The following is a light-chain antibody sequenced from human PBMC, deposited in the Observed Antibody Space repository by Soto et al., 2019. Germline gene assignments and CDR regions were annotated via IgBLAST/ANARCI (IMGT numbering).Light chain of an antibody. CDR2: DAS. CDR3: QQRRNWIT. J-gene: IGKJ4*01. Sequence: EIVLTQSPATLSLSPGQRATLSCRASQSIGHYLAWYQQKPGQAPRLLMYDASIRATGIPARFSGSGAGTDFTLTISSLEHEYSAVYHCQQRRNWITFGGGTKVEIK. CDR1: QSIGHY. V-gene: IGKV3-11*01.